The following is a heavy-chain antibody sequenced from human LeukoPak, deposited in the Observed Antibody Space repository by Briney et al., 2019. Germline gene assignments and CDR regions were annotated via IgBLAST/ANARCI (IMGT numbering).Heavy chain of an antibody. CDR2: ISGSGGST. V-gene: IGHV3-23*01. CDR1: GFTFSSYA. J-gene: IGHJ6*03. D-gene: IGHD6-19*01. CDR3: AKDGLAGFKLYYMDV. Sequence: GGSLRLSCAASGFTFSSYAMSWVRQAPGKGLEWVSAISGSGGSTYYADSVKGRFTISRDNSKNTLYLQMNSLRAEDTAVYYCAKDGLAGFKLYYMDVWGKGTTVTVSS.